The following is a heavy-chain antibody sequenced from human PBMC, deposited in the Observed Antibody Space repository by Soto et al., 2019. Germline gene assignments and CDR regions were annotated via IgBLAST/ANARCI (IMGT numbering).Heavy chain of an antibody. CDR3: AREESGYYPFDY. V-gene: IGHV3-21*01. D-gene: IGHD3-22*01. CDR1: GFTFSTYT. CDR2: VSSSSSYI. Sequence: PVGSLRLSCAASGFTFSTYTMNWVRQAPGKGLEWVSSVSSSSSYIYYADSVKGRFTISRDNAKNSLFLQMNSLRAEDTAVYYCAREESGYYPFDYWGQGTLVTVSS. J-gene: IGHJ4*02.